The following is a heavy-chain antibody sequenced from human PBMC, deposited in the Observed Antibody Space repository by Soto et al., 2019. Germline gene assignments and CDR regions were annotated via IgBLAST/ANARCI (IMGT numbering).Heavy chain of an antibody. CDR2: ISFDGSTK. D-gene: IGHD2-8*02. CDR3: TGQIASGY. Sequence: QVQLVESGGGVVQPGRSLRLSCAASGFTFSNSDMHWVRQAPGKGLEWVAVISFDGSTKYYADSVKGRFSISRDNSKNTLYLEMNSLRADDAAVYYCTGQIASGYWGQGTLVTVSS. J-gene: IGHJ4*02. V-gene: IGHV3-30*03. CDR1: GFTFSNSD.